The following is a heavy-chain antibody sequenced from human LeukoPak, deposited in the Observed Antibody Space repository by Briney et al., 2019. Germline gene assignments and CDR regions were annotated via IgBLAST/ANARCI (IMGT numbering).Heavy chain of an antibody. CDR2: IYSGGST. V-gene: IGHV3-66*02. CDR1: GLTVSSNY. D-gene: IGHD2-21*02. J-gene: IGHJ4*02. Sequence: SGGSLRLSCAASGLTVSSNYMNWVRQASGKGLEWVSVIYSGGSTYYADSVEGRFTISRDSSYNTLYLQMSSLRPEDTAVYYCARAVTEAVRAPFDYWGQGTLVTVSS. CDR3: ARAVTEAVRAPFDY.